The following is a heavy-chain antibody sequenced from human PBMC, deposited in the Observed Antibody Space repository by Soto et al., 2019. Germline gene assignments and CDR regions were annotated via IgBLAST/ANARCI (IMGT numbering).Heavy chain of an antibody. CDR1: GLTATSPA. Sequence: PGRSRSLSCPPAGLTATSPAPHWDRPPPDRGLDWRVVISYDRNTKFYEFCVRGRITIAKDNSTDSLYLQMMSFGPEAVAFYSSAKDPLFRGDWSNDIDAWGQGTLVTVSS. V-gene: IGHV3-30-3*01. J-gene: IGHJ5*02. CDR2: ISYDRNTK. CDR3: AKDPLFRGDWSNDIDA. D-gene: IGHD3-9*01.